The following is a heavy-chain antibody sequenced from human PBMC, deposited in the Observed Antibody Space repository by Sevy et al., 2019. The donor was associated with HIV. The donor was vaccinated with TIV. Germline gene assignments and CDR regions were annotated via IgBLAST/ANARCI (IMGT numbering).Heavy chain of an antibody. J-gene: IGHJ6*01. V-gene: IGHV3-30*02. Sequence: GGSLRLSCAASGFTFSSYGMHWVRQAPGKGLEWVAFIRYAGSNKYYADSVKGRFTISRDNSKNTLYLQMNSLRAEDTAVYYCAKDRGDIVVVPAAHYYYDGMDIWGQGTTVTVSS. CDR2: IRYAGSNK. CDR3: AKDRGDIVVVPAAHYYYDGMDI. CDR1: GFTFSSYG. D-gene: IGHD2-2*01.